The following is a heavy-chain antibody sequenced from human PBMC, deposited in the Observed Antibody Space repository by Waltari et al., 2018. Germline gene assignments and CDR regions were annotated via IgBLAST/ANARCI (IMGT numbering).Heavy chain of an antibody. D-gene: IGHD2-15*01. J-gene: IGHJ4*02. CDR1: GYSISSGYY. CDR3: ARARGYCSGGSCYCDY. CDR2: IYHSGST. Sequence: QVQLQESGPGLVKPSETLSLTCAVSGYSISSGYYWGWIRQPPGKGLEWIGSIYHSGSTYYNPSLKSRVTLSVDTSKNQFSLKLSSVTAADTAVYYCARARGYCSGGSCYCDYWGQGTLVTVSS. V-gene: IGHV4-38-2*01.